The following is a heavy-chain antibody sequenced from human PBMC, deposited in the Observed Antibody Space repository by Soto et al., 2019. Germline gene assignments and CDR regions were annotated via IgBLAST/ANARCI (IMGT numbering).Heavy chain of an antibody. CDR3: AKDYGSGSKSQEDY. D-gene: IGHD3-10*01. CDR2: ISGSGGST. CDR1: GFTFSSYA. J-gene: IGHJ4*02. V-gene: IGHV3-23*01. Sequence: VQLLESGGGLVQPGGSLRLSCAASGFTFSSYAMSWVRQAPGKGLVWVSAISGSGGSTYYADSVKGRFTISRDHSKNTLYLEMNSQRAEDTAVYYCAKDYGSGSKSQEDYWGQGTLVTVSS.